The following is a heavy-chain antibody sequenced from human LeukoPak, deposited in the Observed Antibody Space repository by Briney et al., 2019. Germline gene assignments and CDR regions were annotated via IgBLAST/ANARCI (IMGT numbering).Heavy chain of an antibody. CDR2: INPNSGGT. Sequence: GASVKVSCKASGYTFTSYGISWVRQAPGQGLEWMGWINPNSGGTNYAQKFQGRVTMTRDTSISTAYMELSRLRSDDTAVYYCARVRYYDFWSGYLKNWGQGTLVTVSS. CDR3: ARVRYYDFWSGYLKN. J-gene: IGHJ4*02. CDR1: GYTFTSYG. D-gene: IGHD3-3*01. V-gene: IGHV1-2*02.